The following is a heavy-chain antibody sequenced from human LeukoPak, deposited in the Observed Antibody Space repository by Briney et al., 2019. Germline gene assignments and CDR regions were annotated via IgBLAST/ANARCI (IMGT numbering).Heavy chain of an antibody. CDR3: ARVRQGYSGYDSREYYYYYYMDV. CDR1: GGTFSSYA. CDR2: IIPIFGTA. V-gene: IGHV1-69*05. Sequence: SVKVSCKASGGTFSSYAISWVRQAPGQGLEWMGRIIPIFGTANHAQKFQGRVTITTDESTSTAYMELSSLRSEDTAVYYCARVRQGYSGYDSREYYYYYYMDVWDKGTTVTVSS. D-gene: IGHD5-12*01. J-gene: IGHJ6*03.